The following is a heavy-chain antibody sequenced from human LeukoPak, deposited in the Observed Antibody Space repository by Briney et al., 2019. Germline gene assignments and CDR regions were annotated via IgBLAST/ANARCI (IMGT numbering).Heavy chain of an antibody. Sequence: PGESLRLSCAVSGITLSNYGMSWVRQAPGKGLEWVAGISGSGGGTVYADSVKGRFTISRDNPKDTLYLQMNSLRAEDTAVYFCAKRGVVIRVVLVGFHKEAYYFDSWGQGALVTVSS. CDR3: AKRGVVIRVVLVGFHKEAYYFDS. CDR1: GITLSNYG. V-gene: IGHV3-23*01. D-gene: IGHD3-10*01. CDR2: ISGSGGGT. J-gene: IGHJ4*02.